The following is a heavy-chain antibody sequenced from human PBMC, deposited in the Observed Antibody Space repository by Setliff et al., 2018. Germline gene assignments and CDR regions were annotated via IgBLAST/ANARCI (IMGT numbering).Heavy chain of an antibody. J-gene: IGHJ4*02. V-gene: IGHV1-18*01. CDR3: ARGQTLRHFDWPTAFDY. CDR1: GFTFTDYG. Sequence: ASVKVSCKSSGFTFTDYGITWVRQVPGQGLEWMGWINNYNFNTRYAQKFQGRVTVTTDTSTTTAYMELRSLTSDDTAVYYCARGQTLRHFDWPTAFDYWGLGTLVTVSS. CDR2: INNYNFNT. D-gene: IGHD3-9*01.